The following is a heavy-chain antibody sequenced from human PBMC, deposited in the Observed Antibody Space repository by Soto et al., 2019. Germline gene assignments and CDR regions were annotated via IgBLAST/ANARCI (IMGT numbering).Heavy chain of an antibody. V-gene: IGHV3-13*01. J-gene: IGHJ3*02. CDR2: IGIAGDA. CDR3: ARAFCSGAACYGGEFAFDI. CDR1: GFTFTSFD. D-gene: IGHD3-10*01. Sequence: PGGSLRLSCAASGFTFTSFDMHWVRQAPGKGLEWVSSIGIAGDAYYPGSVKGRFTISREDAKNSLYLQMHSLRAGDTAVYFCARAFCSGAACYGGEFAFDIWGQGTMVTVSS.